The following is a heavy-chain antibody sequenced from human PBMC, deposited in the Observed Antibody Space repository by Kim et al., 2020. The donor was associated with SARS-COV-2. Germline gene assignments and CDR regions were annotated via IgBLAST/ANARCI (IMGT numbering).Heavy chain of an antibody. Sequence: ASVKVSCKASGYTFTSYAMHWVRQAPGQRLEWMGWINAGNGNTKYSQKFQGRVTITRDTSASTAYMELSSLRSEDTAVYYCAREMYYYDSSGYYFCMDVWGQGTTVTVSS. V-gene: IGHV1-3*01. J-gene: IGHJ6*02. CDR2: INAGNGNT. CDR3: AREMYYYDSSGYYFCMDV. CDR1: GYTFTSYA. D-gene: IGHD3-22*01.